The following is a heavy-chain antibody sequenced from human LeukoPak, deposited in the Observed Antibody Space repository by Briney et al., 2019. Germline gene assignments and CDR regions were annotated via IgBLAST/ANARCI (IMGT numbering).Heavy chain of an antibody. CDR1: GFTFSTNA. J-gene: IGHJ4*02. CDR3: AKDQAYSDTAMVTHY. CDR2: ISGSGGST. V-gene: IGHV3-23*01. Sequence: GGSLRLSCLTSGFTFSTNAMSWVRQAPGKGLEWVSAISGSGGSTYYADSVKGRFTISRDNSKNTLYLQMNSLRAEDTAVYYCAKDQAYSDTAMVTHYWGQGTLVTVSS. D-gene: IGHD5-18*01.